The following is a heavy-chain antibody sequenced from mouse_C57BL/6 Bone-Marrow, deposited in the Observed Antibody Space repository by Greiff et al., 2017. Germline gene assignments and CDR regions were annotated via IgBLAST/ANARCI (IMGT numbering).Heavy chain of an antibody. D-gene: IGHD2-10*02. V-gene: IGHV10-1*01. CDR1: GFSFNTYA. CDR2: IRSKSNNYAT. J-gene: IGHJ2*01. Sequence: VQLKESGGGLVQPKGSLKLSCAASGFSFNTYAMNWVRQAPGKGLEWVARIRSKSNNYATYYADSVKDRFTISRDDSESMLYLQMNNLKTEDTAMYYCVGYGNYPHYFDYWGQGTTLTVSS. CDR3: VGYGNYPHYFDY.